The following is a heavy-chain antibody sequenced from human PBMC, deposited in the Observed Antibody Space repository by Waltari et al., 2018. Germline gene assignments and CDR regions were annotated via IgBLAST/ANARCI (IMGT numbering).Heavy chain of an antibody. J-gene: IGHJ4*02. CDR2: IYSVGGT. CDR1: GFNVSSNY. V-gene: IGHV3-53*01. Sequence: EFQLVESGGGLVQPGGSLRLSCVISGFNVSSNYMNWVRQAPGKGLEWGSVIYSVGGTNYADSVNGRFSVSRDNSKNTLFLQRNSLRADDTAVYYCARDYSSWGFDYWGQGTLVTVSP. D-gene: IGHD6-19*01. CDR3: ARDYSSWGFDY.